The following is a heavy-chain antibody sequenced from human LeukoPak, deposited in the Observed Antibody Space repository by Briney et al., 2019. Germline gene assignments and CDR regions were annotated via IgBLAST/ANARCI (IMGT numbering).Heavy chain of an antibody. Sequence: SETLSLTCTVSGYSISSGYYWGWIRQPPGKGLEWIGSIYHSGSTYYNPSLKSRVTISVDTSKNQFSLKLSSVTAADTAVYYCAGLYSSSPRGDYWGQGTLVTVSS. CDR2: IYHSGST. CDR3: AGLYSSSPRGDY. J-gene: IGHJ4*02. CDR1: GYSISSGYY. V-gene: IGHV4-38-2*02. D-gene: IGHD6-6*01.